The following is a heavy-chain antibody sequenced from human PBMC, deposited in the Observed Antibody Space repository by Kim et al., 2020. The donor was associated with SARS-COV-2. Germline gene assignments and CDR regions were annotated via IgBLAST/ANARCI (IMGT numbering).Heavy chain of an antibody. D-gene: IGHD3-22*01. CDR3: ARTGYDSSGYLVYGMDV. J-gene: IGHJ6*02. V-gene: IGHV7-4-1*02. Sequence: ASVKVSCKASGYTFTSYAMNWVRQAPGQGLEWMGWINTNTGNPTYAQGFTGRFVFSLDTSVSTAYLQISSLKAEDTAVYYCARTGYDSSGYLVYGMDVWGQGTTVTVSS. CDR2: INTNTGNP. CDR1: GYTFTSYA.